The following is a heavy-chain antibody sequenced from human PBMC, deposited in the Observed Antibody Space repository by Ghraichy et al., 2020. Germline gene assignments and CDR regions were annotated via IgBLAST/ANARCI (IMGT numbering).Heavy chain of an antibody. V-gene: IGHV3-7*03. CDR2: IKEDGSQK. CDR1: GFSFSSYW. D-gene: IGHD3-3*01. CDR3: ARTGNAFRSGSTGGF. Sequence: GGSLRLSCAASGFSFSSYWMSWVRQAPGKGLEWVANIKEDGSQKYYVDSVKGRFTISRDNAKNSLSLQMNSLRAEDTAVYYCARTGNAFRSGSTGGFWGQGTLVTVAS. J-gene: IGHJ4*02.